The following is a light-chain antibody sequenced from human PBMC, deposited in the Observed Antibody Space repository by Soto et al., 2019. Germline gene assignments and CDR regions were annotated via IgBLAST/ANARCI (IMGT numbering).Light chain of an antibody. J-gene: IGLJ2*01. CDR1: SSDIGNYDF. CDR2: EVS. V-gene: IGLV2-14*01. CDR3: SSYTSKSSLI. Sequence: QSVLTQPASVSGSPGQSITISCTGTSSDIGNYDFVSWYQQVPGTAPKAMIYEVSSRPSGISFRFSGSKSGNTASLTISGLQAEDEADYYCSSYTSKSSLIFGGGTKLTVL.